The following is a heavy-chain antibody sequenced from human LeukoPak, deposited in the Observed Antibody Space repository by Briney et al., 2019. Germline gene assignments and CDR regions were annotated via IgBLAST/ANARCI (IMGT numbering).Heavy chain of an antibody. CDR1: GGSFSGYY. CDR3: ARGGPTIFGVVIMQDY. D-gene: IGHD3-3*01. V-gene: IGHV4-34*01. J-gene: IGHJ4*02. CDR2: INHSGST. Sequence: PSETLSLTCAVYGGSFSGYYWSWIRQPPGKGLEWIGEINHSGSTNYNPSLKSRVTISVDTSKNQFSLKLSSVTAADTAVYYCARGGPTIFGVVIMQDYWGQGTLVTVSS.